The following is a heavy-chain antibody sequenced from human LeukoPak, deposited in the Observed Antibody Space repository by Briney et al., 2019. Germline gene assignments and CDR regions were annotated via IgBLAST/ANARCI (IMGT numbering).Heavy chain of an antibody. D-gene: IGHD4-23*01. CDR1: GFTFSSYS. J-gene: IGHJ4*02. V-gene: IGHV3-21*01. CDR3: ARDADYGGNSFYY. Sequence: GVSLRLSCAASGFTFSSYSMNWVRQAPGKGLEWVSSISSSSSYIYYADSVKGRFTISRDNAKNSLYLQMNSLRAEDTAVYYCARDADYGGNSFYYWGQGTLVTVSS. CDR2: ISSSSSYI.